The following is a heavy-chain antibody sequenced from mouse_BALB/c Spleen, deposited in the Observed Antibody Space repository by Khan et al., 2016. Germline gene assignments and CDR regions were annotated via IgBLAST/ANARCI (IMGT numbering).Heavy chain of an antibody. CDR1: GFNIKDTY. CDR2: IDPANGNT. J-gene: IGHJ3*01. V-gene: IGHV14-3*02. D-gene: IGHD2-4*01. Sequence: VQLKQSGAELVKPGASVKLSCTASGFNIKDTYMHWVKQRPEQGLEWIGRIDPANGNTKYDPKFQGKATITADTSSHTAYLQLSSLTSGDTAVYYCARSPYDFDVGFAYWGQGTLVTVSA. CDR3: ARSPYDFDVGFAY.